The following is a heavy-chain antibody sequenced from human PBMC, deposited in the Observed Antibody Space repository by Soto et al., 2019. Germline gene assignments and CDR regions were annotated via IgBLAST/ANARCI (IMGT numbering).Heavy chain of an antibody. CDR1: GFTFSSYA. CDR3: AKGRPDYYDSSGYYYWFDP. Sequence: GGSLRLSCAASGFTFSSYAMIWVRQAPGKGLEWVSAISGSGGSTYYADSVKGRFTISRDNSKNTLYLQMNSLRAEDTAVYYCAKGRPDYYDSSGYYYWFDPWGQGTLVTV. J-gene: IGHJ5*02. CDR2: ISGSGGST. V-gene: IGHV3-23*01. D-gene: IGHD3-22*01.